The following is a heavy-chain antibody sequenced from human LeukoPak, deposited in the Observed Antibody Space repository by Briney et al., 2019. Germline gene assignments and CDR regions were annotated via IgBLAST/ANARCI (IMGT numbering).Heavy chain of an antibody. CDR2: INPSGGST. D-gene: IGHD3-22*01. J-gene: IGHJ4*02. V-gene: IGHV1-46*01. Sequence: ASVKVSCKASGYTFTKYAVNWVRQAPGQGLEWMGIINPSGGSTSYAQKFQGRVTMTRDMSTSTVYMELSSLRSEDTAVYYCARDYYDSSGYRYDFDYWGQGTLVTVSS. CDR3: ARDYYDSSGYRYDFDY. CDR1: GYTFTKYA.